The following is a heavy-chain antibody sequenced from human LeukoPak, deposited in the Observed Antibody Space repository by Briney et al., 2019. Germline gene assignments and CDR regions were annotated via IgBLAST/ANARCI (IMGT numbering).Heavy chain of an antibody. CDR1: RFTFNSYA. J-gene: IGHJ4*02. CDR3: AKAESQWELPDY. D-gene: IGHD1-26*01. CDR2: VSGSGDRT. V-gene: IGHV3-23*01. Sequence: GGSLRLSCAASRFTFNSYAMSWGRQAPGTGLEWVSVVSGSGDRTYNADSVKGRFTISRDNSKNTRYLQMSSLSAEDTAIYYCAKAESQWELPDYWGQGTLVTVSS.